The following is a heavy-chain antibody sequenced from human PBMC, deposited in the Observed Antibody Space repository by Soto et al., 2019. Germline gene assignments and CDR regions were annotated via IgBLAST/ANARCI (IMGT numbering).Heavy chain of an antibody. CDR3: VRDQSVAGPTTLFDP. D-gene: IGHD6-19*01. CDR1: GFTFSSYW. J-gene: IGHJ5*02. V-gene: IGHV3-74*01. CDR2: INSRGSSV. Sequence: GGSLRLSCAASGFTFSSYWMSWVRQPPGKGLVWVSYINSRGSSVFCADSVKGRFTISRDNAKNTLYLQMNNLRAEDTAVYYCVRDQSVAGPTTLFDPWGQGVLVTVSS.